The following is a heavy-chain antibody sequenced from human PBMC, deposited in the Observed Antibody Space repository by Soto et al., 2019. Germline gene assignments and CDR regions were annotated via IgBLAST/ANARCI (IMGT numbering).Heavy chain of an antibody. V-gene: IGHV1-69*06. CDR1: GGTFSSYA. D-gene: IGHD3-22*01. CDR2: IIPIFGTA. Sequence: QVQLVQSGAEVKKPGSSVKVSCKASGGTFSSYAISWVRQAPGQGLEWMGGIIPIFGTANYAQKFQGRVTITADKTTSTAYIELSSLRSEYTAVYYCARGLPYDSSGYLSAEYFQHWGQGTLVTVSS. J-gene: IGHJ1*01. CDR3: ARGLPYDSSGYLSAEYFQH.